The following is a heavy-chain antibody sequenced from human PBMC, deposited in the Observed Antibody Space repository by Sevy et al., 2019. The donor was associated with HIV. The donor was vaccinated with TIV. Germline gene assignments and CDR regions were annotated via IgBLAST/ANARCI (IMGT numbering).Heavy chain of an antibody. D-gene: IGHD1-26*01. J-gene: IGHJ4*02. Sequence: GGSLRLSCAASGFIFSDYYMSWIRQAPGKGLEWGSYISVSGNTIYYTDSVKGRFTISRDNAKDSLYLQMNSLRAEDTAVYYCARAGGSWALRYWGQGSLVTVSS. CDR1: GFIFSDYY. V-gene: IGHV3-11*01. CDR3: ARAGGSWALRY. CDR2: ISVSGNTI.